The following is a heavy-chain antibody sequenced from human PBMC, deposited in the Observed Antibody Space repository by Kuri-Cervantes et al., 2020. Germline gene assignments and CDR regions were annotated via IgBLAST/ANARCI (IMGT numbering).Heavy chain of an antibody. CDR1: GFTFDDYG. D-gene: IGHD3-3*01. V-gene: IGHV3-20*04. CDR3: ARESGYVWFDP. CDR2: INWNGGST. J-gene: IGHJ5*02. Sequence: GESLKISCAASGFTFDDYGMSWVRQAPGKGLEWVSGINWNGGSTGYADSVKGRFTISRDNAKNSLYLQMNSLRDEDTAVYYCARESGYVWFDPWGQGTLVTVSS.